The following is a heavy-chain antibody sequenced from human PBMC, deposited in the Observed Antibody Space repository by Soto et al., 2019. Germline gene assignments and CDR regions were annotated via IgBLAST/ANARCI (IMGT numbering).Heavy chain of an antibody. CDR3: ASQMATILPLDY. CDR1: GGTFSSYA. D-gene: IGHD5-12*01. J-gene: IGHJ4*02. Sequence: SVKVSFKASGGTFSSYAISWVRQAPGQGLEWMGGIIPIFGTANYAQKFQGRVTITADESTSTAYMELSSLRSEDTAVYYCASQMATILPLDYWGQGTLVTVSS. V-gene: IGHV1-69*13. CDR2: IIPIFGTA.